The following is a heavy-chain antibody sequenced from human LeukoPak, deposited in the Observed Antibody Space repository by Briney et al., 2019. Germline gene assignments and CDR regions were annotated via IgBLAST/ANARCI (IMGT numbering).Heavy chain of an antibody. CDR1: GFTFSSYG. CDR3: AKWISSGPGGFDY. Sequence: GGSLRLSCAASGFTFSSYGMHWVRQAPGKGLEWVAFIRYDGSNKYYADSVKGRFTISRDNSKNTLYLQMNSLRAEDTAVYYCAKWISSGPGGFDYWGQGTLVTVSS. J-gene: IGHJ4*02. V-gene: IGHV3-30*02. D-gene: IGHD6-19*01. CDR2: IRYDGSNK.